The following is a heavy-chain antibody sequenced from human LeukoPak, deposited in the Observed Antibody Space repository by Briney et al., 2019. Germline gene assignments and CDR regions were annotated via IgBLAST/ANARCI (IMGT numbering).Heavy chain of an antibody. CDR3: AKGSGWYYYFDC. V-gene: IGHV3-23*01. CDR1: GFTFSSYA. D-gene: IGHD6-19*01. CDR2: ISGSGGSA. Sequence: GGSLRLSCAASGFTFSSYAMSWVRQASGKGLEWVSAISGSGGSAYYADSVKGRFTISRDNSKNTLYLQMNSLRAEDTAVYYCAKGSGWYYYFDCWGQGTLATVSS. J-gene: IGHJ4*02.